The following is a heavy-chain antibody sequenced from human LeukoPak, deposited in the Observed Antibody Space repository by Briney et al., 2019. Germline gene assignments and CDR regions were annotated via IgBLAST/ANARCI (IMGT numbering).Heavy chain of an antibody. J-gene: IGHJ3*02. CDR1: GGSLSSYY. CDR3: ARHNYDDYVFDI. Sequence: SETLSLTCTVSGGSLSSYYFSWVRQSPGKGLEWIAYINYSGSASYNPSLKSRVTMSVDTSKQFSLSLSSVTAADTAVYYCARHNYDDYVFDIWGQGTKVTVSS. V-gene: IGHV4-59*08. D-gene: IGHD4-17*01. CDR2: INYSGSA.